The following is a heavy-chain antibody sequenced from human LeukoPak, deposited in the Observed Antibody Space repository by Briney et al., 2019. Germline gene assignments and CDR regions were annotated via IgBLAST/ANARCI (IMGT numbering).Heavy chain of an antibody. CDR2: IYYSGST. J-gene: IGHJ6*03. Sequence: SETLSLTCTVSGGSISSYYWSWIRQPPGKGLEWIGYIYYSGSTNYNPSLKSRVTISVDTSKNQFSLKLSSVTAADTAVYYCARGGLAAAGPRSRYNPYYYMDVWGKGTTVTVSS. V-gene: IGHV4-59*01. D-gene: IGHD6-13*01. CDR3: ARGGLAAAGPRSRYNPYYYMDV. CDR1: GGSISSYY.